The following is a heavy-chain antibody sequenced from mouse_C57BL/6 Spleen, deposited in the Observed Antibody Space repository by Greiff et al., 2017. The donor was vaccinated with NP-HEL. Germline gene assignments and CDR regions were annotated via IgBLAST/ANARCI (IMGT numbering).Heavy chain of an antibody. D-gene: IGHD1-1*02. V-gene: IGHV7-1*01. J-gene: IGHJ2*01. Sequence: EVQGVESGGGLVQSGRSLRLSCATSGFTFSDFYMEWVRQAPGKGLEWIAASRNKANDYTTEYSASVKGRFIVSRDTSQSILYLQMNALRAEDTAIYYCARDAFYGYFDYWGQGTTLTVSS. CDR2: SRNKANDYTT. CDR1: GFTFSDFY. CDR3: ARDAFYGYFDY.